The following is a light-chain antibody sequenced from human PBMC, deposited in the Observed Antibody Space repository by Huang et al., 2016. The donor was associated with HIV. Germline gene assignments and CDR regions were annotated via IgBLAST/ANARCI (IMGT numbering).Light chain of an antibody. CDR1: QGISGW. Sequence: DIQMTQSPSSVSASVGDRVTLTCRASQGISGWLVWFQQKPGKAPKLLIYAASNLQSGVPSRFSCSGFGTDFTLTISSLQPEDFATYYCQQADTFPWTFGQGTRVEIK. J-gene: IGKJ1*01. CDR3: QQADTFPWT. CDR2: AAS. V-gene: IGKV1-12*01.